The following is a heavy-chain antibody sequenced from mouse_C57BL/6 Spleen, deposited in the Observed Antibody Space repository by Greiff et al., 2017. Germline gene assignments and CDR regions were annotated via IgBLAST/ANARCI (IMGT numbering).Heavy chain of an antibody. V-gene: IGHV1-50*01. J-gene: IGHJ4*01. D-gene: IGHD2-1*01. Sequence: QVHVKQSGAELVKPGASVKLSCKASGYTFTSYWMQWVKQRPGQGLEWIGEIDPSDSYTNYNQKLKGKATLTVDTSSSTAYMQLSSLTSEDSAVYYCARSPEGISYGKDYAMDYWGQGTSVTVSS. CDR2: IDPSDSYT. CDR1: GYTFTSYW. CDR3: ARSPEGISYGKDYAMDY.